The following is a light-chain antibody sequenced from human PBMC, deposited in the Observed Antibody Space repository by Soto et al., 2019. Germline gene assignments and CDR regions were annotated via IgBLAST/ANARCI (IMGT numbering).Light chain of an antibody. V-gene: IGKV3-15*01. Sequence: EIAMTQSPATLSVSPGERATLSCRSSQSVGSSLAWYQQRPGQAPRLLIYGASTRATGIPARFSGSGSGTEFTLTISSLQSEDFAVYYCQQYNDWLRTFGQGTKV. CDR3: QQYNDWLRT. J-gene: IGKJ1*01. CDR2: GAS. CDR1: QSVGSS.